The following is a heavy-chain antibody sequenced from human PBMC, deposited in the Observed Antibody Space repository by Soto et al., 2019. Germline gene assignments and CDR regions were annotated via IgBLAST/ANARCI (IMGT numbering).Heavy chain of an antibody. CDR3: ARVVTYYYDSSGYPLPIPDHAFDY. CDR1: GFTFSSYS. J-gene: IGHJ4*02. CDR2: ISSSSSTI. Sequence: PGGSLRLSCAASGFTFSSYSMNWVRQAPGKGLEWVSYISSSSSTIYYADSVKGRFTISRDNAKNSLYLQMNSLRDEDTAVYYCARVVTYYYDSSGYPLPIPDHAFDYWGQGTLVTVSS. V-gene: IGHV3-48*02. D-gene: IGHD3-22*01.